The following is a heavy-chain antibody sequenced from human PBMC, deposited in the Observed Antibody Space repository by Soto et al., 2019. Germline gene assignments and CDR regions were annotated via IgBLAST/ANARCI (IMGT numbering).Heavy chain of an antibody. J-gene: IGHJ4*02. V-gene: IGHV3-21*01. CDR2: ISSSSSYI. CDR3: ARGAHSSGWSFDY. CDR1: GFTFSSYS. D-gene: IGHD6-19*01. Sequence: EVQLVESGGGLVKPGGSLRLSCAASGFTFSSYSMNWVRQAPGKGLEWVSSISSSSSYIYYADSVKGRFTISRDNAKNSLYLQMNSLRAEDTAVYYCARGAHSSGWSFDYWGQGTLVTVSS.